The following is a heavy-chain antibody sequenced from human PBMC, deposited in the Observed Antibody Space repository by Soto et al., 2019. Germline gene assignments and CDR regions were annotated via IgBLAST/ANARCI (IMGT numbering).Heavy chain of an antibody. J-gene: IGHJ4*02. CDR3: AKDTRLGGVVLYYFDY. Sequence: EVQVLESGGDLVQPGGSLRLSCAASGFTFSSYAMSWVRQAPGKGLEWVSAISGGGSNTYYADYVKGRFTISRDNSKNTLYLQMNSLRAEDTAVYYCAKDTRLGGVVLYYFDYWGQGTLVTVSS. V-gene: IGHV3-23*01. CDR1: GFTFSSYA. D-gene: IGHD3-16*01. CDR2: ISGGGSNT.